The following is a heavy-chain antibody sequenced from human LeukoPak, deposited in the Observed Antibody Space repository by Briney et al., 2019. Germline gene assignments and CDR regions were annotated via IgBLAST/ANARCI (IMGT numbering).Heavy chain of an antibody. CDR1: GYTFTSYG. D-gene: IGHD6-6*01. CDR3: ARALVAARPYYFDY. Sequence: ASVKVSCKASGYTFTSYGISWVRQAPGQGLEWMGWISAYNGNTNYAQKLQGRVTMTRDTSISTAYMELSRLRSDDTAVYYCARALVAARPYYFDYWGQGTLVTVSS. J-gene: IGHJ4*02. V-gene: IGHV1-18*01. CDR2: ISAYNGNT.